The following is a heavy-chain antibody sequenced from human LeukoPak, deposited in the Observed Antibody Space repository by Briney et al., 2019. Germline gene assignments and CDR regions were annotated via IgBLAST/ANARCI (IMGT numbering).Heavy chain of an antibody. J-gene: IGHJ6*03. D-gene: IGHD6-19*01. CDR1: GGSISSYY. CDR3: ARESSGWSQDYFYYYMDV. V-gene: IGHV4-4*07. Sequence: SETLSLICTVSGGSISSYYWSWIRQPAGKGLEWIGRIHTSGSTNFKPSLKSRLTMSGDTSKNQFSLKLRSVTAADTAVYYCARESSGWSQDYFYYYMDVWGKGTTVTISS. CDR2: IHTSGST.